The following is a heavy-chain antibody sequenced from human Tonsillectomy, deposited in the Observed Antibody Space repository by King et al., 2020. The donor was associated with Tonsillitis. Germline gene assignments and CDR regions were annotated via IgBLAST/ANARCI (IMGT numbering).Heavy chain of an antibody. CDR2: INQDGTEK. CDR3: ARDCFPRAISRPSHFDY. V-gene: IGHV3-7*03. D-gene: IGHD3-3*02. CDR1: GLTFSNYW. Sequence: VQLVESGGGLVQPGGSLRLSCAASGLTFSNYWMSWVRQAPGKGLEWVANINQDGTEKYYVESVKGRFTISRDNAKNSLYLQMNSLRAEDTAVYYCARDCFPRAISRPSHFDYWGQGTLVTVSS. J-gene: IGHJ4*02.